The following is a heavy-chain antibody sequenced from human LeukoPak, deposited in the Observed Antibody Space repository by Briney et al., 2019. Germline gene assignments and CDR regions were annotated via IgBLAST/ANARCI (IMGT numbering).Heavy chain of an antibody. CDR2: ISETSSHT. J-gene: IGHJ5*02. Sequence: GGSLRLSCAASGFTFSSNAMTWVRQAPGQGLGWVSSISETSSHTFYADSVKGRFTISRDNTKNTLFLQMNSLRVEDTAMYYCAKDFSSSWQFDPWGQGTLVTVSS. CDR3: AKDFSSSWQFDP. CDR1: GFTFSSNA. V-gene: IGHV3-23*01. D-gene: IGHD6-13*01.